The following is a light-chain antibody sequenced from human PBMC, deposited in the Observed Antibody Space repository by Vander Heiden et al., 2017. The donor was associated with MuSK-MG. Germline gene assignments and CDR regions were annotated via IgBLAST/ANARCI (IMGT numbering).Light chain of an antibody. CDR1: QSFSSNY. J-gene: IGKJ5*01. Sequence: SPGERATLSCRASQSFSSNYLAWHQQKPGQAPRLLIYGASNRATGIPDRFSGSVSGTDFTLTISRLEPEDFAVYYCQQYVATPSTFGQGTRLEIK. CDR2: GAS. V-gene: IGKV3-20*01. CDR3: QQYVATPST.